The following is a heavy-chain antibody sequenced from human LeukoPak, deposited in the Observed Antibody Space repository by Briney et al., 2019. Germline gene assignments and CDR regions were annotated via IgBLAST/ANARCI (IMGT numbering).Heavy chain of an antibody. V-gene: IGHV3-7*01. CDR1: GFTFSSYW. D-gene: IGHD6-19*01. J-gene: IGHJ4*02. CDR2: IRQDGNEQ. CDR3: ARAPYSGGWYLMY. Sequence: GGSLRLSCAASGFTFSSYWMTWVRQVPGKGLEGVANIRQDGNEQYYMDSVKGRFTISRDNAKNSLFLQMNSLRAEDTAVYYCARAPYSGGWYLMYWGQGTLVTVSS.